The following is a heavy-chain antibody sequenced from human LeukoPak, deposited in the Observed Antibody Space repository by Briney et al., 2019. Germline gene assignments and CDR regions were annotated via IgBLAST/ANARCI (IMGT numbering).Heavy chain of an antibody. V-gene: IGHV3-9*01. CDR1: GFTFDDYA. D-gene: IGHD3-10*01. J-gene: IGHJ4*02. CDR3: AKERRSGSPGFDY. CDR2: ISWNSGSI. Sequence: SLRLSCAASGFTFDDYAMHWVRPAPGKGLEWVSGISWNSGSIGYADSVKGRFTISRDNAKNSLYLQMNSLRAEDTALYYCAKERRSGSPGFDYWGQGTLVTVSS.